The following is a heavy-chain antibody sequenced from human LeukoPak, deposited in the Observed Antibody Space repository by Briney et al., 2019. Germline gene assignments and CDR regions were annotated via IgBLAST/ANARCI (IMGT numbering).Heavy chain of an antibody. J-gene: IGHJ4*02. Sequence: SETLSLTCSVSGGSISSSSYYWGWIRQPPGKGLEWIGSIYYSGSTYYNASLKSRLTISVDTSKNQFSLKLSSVTAADTAVYYCARTRYYYNSRSYGAPYYFDYWGQGTLVTVSS. V-gene: IGHV4-39*07. CDR2: IYYSGST. CDR3: ARTRYYYNSRSYGAPYYFDY. CDR1: GGSISSSSYY. D-gene: IGHD3-10*01.